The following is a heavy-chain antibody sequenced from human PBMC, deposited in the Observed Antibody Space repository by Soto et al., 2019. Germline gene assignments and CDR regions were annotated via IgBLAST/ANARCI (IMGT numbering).Heavy chain of an antibody. V-gene: IGHV3-30*12. D-gene: IGHD3-22*01. Sequence: SGFTFSSYGIHWVRQAPGKGLEWVAVISYDGTNKYYADSVKGRFTISRDKAKNSLYLQMNSLRAEDTAVYYCARDRLKDSSGYHAFDIWGQGTMVTVSS. J-gene: IGHJ3*02. CDR3: ARDRLKDSSGYHAFDI. CDR1: GFTFSSYG. CDR2: ISYDGTNK.